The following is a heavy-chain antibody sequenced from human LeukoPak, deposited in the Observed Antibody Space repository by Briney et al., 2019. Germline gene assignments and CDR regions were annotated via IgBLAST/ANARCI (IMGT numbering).Heavy chain of an antibody. CDR1: GFTFSSYA. CDR3: ARDRDDSSGYYHPDAFDI. D-gene: IGHD3-22*01. CDR2: ISGSGGST. Sequence: PGGSLRLSCAASGFTFSSYAMSWVRQAPGKGLEWVSAISGSGGSTYYAGSVKGRFTISRDNAKNSLYLQMNSLRAEDTAVYYCARDRDDSSGYYHPDAFDIWGQGTMVTVSS. J-gene: IGHJ3*02. V-gene: IGHV3-23*01.